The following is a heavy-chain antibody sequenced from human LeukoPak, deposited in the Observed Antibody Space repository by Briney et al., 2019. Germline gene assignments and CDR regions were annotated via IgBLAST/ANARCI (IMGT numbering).Heavy chain of an antibody. D-gene: IGHD2-2*01. CDR3: ARASDCSSTSCYEGWFDP. V-gene: IGHV4-59*01. J-gene: IGHJ5*02. CDR1: GGSISSYY. Sequence: SETLSLTCTVSGGSISSYYWSWIRQPPGKGLEWIGYIYYSGSTNYNPSLKSRVTISVDTSKNQFSLKLSSVTAADTAVYYCARASDCSSTSCYEGWFDPWGQGTLVTVSS. CDR2: IYYSGST.